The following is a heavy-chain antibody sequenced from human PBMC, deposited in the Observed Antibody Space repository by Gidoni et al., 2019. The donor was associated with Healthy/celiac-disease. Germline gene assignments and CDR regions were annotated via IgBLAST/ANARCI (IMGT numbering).Heavy chain of an antibody. V-gene: IGHV4-59*01. J-gene: IGHJ6*02. Sequence: QVQLQESGPGLVKPSETLSLTCTFSGASISSYYWSWIRQPPGKGLEWIGNLYYSGSTNYNPTLKSRVTISVDTSKNQFSLKLSSVTAADTAVYYCARDEVGSGPRYGMDVWGQGTTVTVSS. CDR2: LYYSGST. CDR3: ARDEVGSGPRYGMDV. CDR1: GASISSYY. D-gene: IGHD3-10*01.